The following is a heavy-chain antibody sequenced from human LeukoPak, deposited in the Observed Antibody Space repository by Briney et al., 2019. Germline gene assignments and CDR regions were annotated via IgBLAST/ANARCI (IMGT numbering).Heavy chain of an antibody. Sequence: GGSLRLSCAASGFTFSSYSMNWVRQAPGKGLEWVSSISSSSSYIYYADSVKGRFTISRDNSKNTLYLQMNSLRAEDTAVYYCARDSYYYDSSGYRNGWGQGTLVTVSS. J-gene: IGHJ4*02. CDR2: ISSSSSYI. D-gene: IGHD3-22*01. CDR3: ARDSYYYDSSGYRNG. CDR1: GFTFSSYS. V-gene: IGHV3-21*04.